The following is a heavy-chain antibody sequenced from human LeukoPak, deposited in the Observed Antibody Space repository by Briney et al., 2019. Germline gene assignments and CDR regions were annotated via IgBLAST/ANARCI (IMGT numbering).Heavy chain of an antibody. CDR1: GGSISSSSYY. CDR2: IYYSGST. V-gene: IGHV4-39*01. D-gene: IGHD6-13*01. CDR3: AAGRAPGPSDY. Sequence: PSETLSLTCTVSGGSISSSSYYWGWIRQPPGKGLEWIGSIYYSGSTYYNPSLKSRVTMSVDTSKNQFSLKLSSVTAADTAVYYCAAGRAPGPSDYWGQGTLVTVSS. J-gene: IGHJ4*02.